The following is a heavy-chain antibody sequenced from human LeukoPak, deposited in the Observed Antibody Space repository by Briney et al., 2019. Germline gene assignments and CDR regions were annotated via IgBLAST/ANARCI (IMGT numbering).Heavy chain of an antibody. V-gene: IGHV4-30-4*01. CDR2: MYYSGST. J-gene: IGHJ6*02. Sequence: SQTLSLTCTVSGGSISSDDYYWNWIRQPPGTGLEWIGYMYYSGSTYYNPSLKTRVVISKDKSKNQISLNLSSVTTADTAVYYCARDKWVKVGNSWRQYGMDVWGQGTTVTVPS. CDR3: ARDKWVKVGNSWRQYGMDV. CDR1: GGSISSDDYY. D-gene: IGHD6-13*01.